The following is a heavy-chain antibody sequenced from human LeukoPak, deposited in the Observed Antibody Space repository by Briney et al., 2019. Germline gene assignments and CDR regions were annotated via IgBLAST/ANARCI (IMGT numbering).Heavy chain of an antibody. Sequence: GGSLRLSCAASGFTFNSYWMHWVRQAPGKGLVWVSRIYSDGTSTSSADSVKGRFTISRDNAKNTLYLQMNSLRAEDTAVYYCGRGFSIVPAGIPDYWGLGTLVTVSS. CDR1: GFTFNSYW. J-gene: IGHJ4*02. CDR3: GRGFSIVPAGIPDY. V-gene: IGHV3-74*01. D-gene: IGHD2-2*02. CDR2: IYSDGTST.